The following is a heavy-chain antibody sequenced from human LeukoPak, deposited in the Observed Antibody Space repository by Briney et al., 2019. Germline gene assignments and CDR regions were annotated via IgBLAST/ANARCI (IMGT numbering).Heavy chain of an antibody. V-gene: IGHV3-7*01. CDR2: LKQDGSVK. CDR1: GFTFSTYW. Sequence: PGGSLRLXCVASGFTFSTYWMSWVRQAPGKGLEWVANLKQDGSVKHYVDSEKGRFTISRDNAKNSLYLQMTNLRAEDTAVYYCATSADSPGNSWGQGTLITVSS. CDR3: ATSADSPGNS. J-gene: IGHJ4*02. D-gene: IGHD4-23*01.